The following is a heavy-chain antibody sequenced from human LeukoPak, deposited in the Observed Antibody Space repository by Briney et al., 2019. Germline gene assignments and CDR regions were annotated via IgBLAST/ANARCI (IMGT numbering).Heavy chain of an antibody. CDR2: ITNSGGTT. D-gene: IGHD3-16*01. Sequence: GGSLRLSCIASGLTFSSHAMTWVRQSPEKGLEWVSGITNSGGTTCYAESVRGRFTISRDNSKNTVYLQMNNLRAEDTAVYYCASRPPSETYYGVLDYWGQGTLVTVSS. J-gene: IGHJ4*02. CDR3: ASRPPSETYYGVLDY. CDR1: GLTFSSHA. V-gene: IGHV3-23*01.